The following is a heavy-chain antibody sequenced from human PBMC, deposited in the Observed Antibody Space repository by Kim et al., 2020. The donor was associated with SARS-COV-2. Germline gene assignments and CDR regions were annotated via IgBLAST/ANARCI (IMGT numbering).Heavy chain of an antibody. D-gene: IGHD1-26*01. Sequence: GGSLRLSCAASGFTFSSYAMHWVRQAPGKGLEWVAVISYDGSNKYYADSVKGRFTISRDNSKNTLYLQMNSLRAEDTAVYYCARDYGVWELLGYYFDYWGQGTLVTVSS. V-gene: IGHV3-30-3*01. CDR2: ISYDGSNK. J-gene: IGHJ4*02. CDR3: ARDYGVWELLGYYFDY. CDR1: GFTFSSYA.